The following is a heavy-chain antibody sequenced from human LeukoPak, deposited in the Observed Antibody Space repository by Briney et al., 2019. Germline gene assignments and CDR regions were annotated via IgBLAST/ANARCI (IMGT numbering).Heavy chain of an antibody. D-gene: IGHD3-10*01. CDR3: ARGFVSMVRGVITYYFDY. Sequence: GASVKVSCKASGYTFTSYDINWVRQATGQGLEWMGWMNPNSGNTGYAQKFQGRVTMTRNTSISTAYMELSSLRSEDTAVYYCARGFVSMVRGVITYYFDYWGQGTLVTVSS. CDR1: GYTFTSYD. V-gene: IGHV1-8*01. CDR2: MNPNSGNT. J-gene: IGHJ4*02.